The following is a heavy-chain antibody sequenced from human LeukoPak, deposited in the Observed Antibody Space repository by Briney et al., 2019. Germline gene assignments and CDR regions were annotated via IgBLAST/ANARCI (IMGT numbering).Heavy chain of an antibody. CDR3: ARAGVVGNDYYDILPDPDY. V-gene: IGHV3-21*01. D-gene: IGHD3-9*01. J-gene: IGHJ4*02. Sequence: GGSLRPSCVASGFTFSSYSMNWVRQAPGKGLEWVSSISSSSSYIYYADSVKGRFTISRDNAKNSLYLQMNSLRAEDTAVYYCARAGVVGNDYYDILPDPDYWGQGTLVTVSS. CDR2: ISSSSSYI. CDR1: GFTFSSYS.